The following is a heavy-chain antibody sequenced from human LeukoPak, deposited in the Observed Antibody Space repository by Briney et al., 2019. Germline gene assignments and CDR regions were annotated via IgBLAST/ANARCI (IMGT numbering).Heavy chain of an antibody. CDR3: ATNRGRVGAGFFDY. Sequence: SETLSLTCIVSGDSVTNHYWSLIRQPPGKGLEWIGYIYYSGSINYNPSLKSRATISVDTSRNQFSMKLNSVTAADTAVYYCATNRGRVGAGFFDYWGQGTLVTVSS. CDR1: GDSVTNHY. V-gene: IGHV4-59*02. CDR2: IYYSGSI. J-gene: IGHJ4*02. D-gene: IGHD1-26*01.